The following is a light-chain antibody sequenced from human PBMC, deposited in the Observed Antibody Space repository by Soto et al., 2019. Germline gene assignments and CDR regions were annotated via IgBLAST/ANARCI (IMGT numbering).Light chain of an antibody. CDR1: QSVSFSY. CDR3: QKYGTSPLT. CDR2: GAT. V-gene: IGKV3-20*01. J-gene: IGKJ4*01. Sequence: EIVLTQSPGTLSLSPGDRATLSCRASQSVSFSYLAWYQQKAGQAPRLLIYGATSRATGIPDRFSGSESGTDFTLTISRREPEFFAFYYCQKYGTSPLTFGGGTKVEIK.